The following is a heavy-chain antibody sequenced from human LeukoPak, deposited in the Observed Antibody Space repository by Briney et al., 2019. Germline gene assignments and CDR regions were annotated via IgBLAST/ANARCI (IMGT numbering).Heavy chain of an antibody. Sequence: GGSLRLSCAASGFTFSSYGMSWVRQAPGKGLEWVSFITTSGATTSYADSVKGRFTISRDNPRNTLYMQMNSLRDEDTALYYCAIMHGYYDGSGYWVQWVQGTLVTVSS. CDR2: ITTSGATT. CDR1: GFTFSSYG. CDR3: AIMHGYYDGSGYWVQ. D-gene: IGHD3-22*01. V-gene: IGHV3-23*01. J-gene: IGHJ4*02.